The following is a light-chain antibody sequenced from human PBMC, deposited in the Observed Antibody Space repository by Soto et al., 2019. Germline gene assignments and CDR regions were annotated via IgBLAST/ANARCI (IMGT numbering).Light chain of an antibody. CDR1: QTVFFSTYNRDY. CDR3: QQYYTAPFT. J-gene: IGKJ3*01. V-gene: IGKV4-1*01. CDR2: WAS. Sequence: DIVMTQSPDSLAVSLGERATINCKSSQTVFFSTYNRDYLAWYQHKAGQPPKLLIYWASTRESGVPDRFSGSGSVTDFTLTISRLQAEDVAVYYCQQYYTAPFTFGPGTKVTIK.